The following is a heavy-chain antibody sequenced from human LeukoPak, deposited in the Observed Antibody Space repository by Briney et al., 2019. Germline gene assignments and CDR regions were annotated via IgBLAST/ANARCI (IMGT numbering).Heavy chain of an antibody. D-gene: IGHD3-10*01. V-gene: IGHV3-21*01. J-gene: IGHJ2*01. CDR3: VRDLVRGVHPVFYFDL. CDR1: GFPFGDYS. CDR2: ISGGSDYI. Sequence: PGGSLRLSCAASGFPFGDYSMNWVRQAPGKGLEWVSSISGGSDYIYSADSVKGRFTISRDNAKKSLYLQMTSLRADDTAVYFCVRDLVRGVHPVFYFDLWGRGTLVTVSS.